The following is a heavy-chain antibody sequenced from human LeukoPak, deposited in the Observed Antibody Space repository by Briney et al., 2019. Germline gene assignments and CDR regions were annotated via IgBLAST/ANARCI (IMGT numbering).Heavy chain of an antibody. CDR1: GGSISSSSYY. CDR3: ARLGRQVLSNYYYYYMDV. J-gene: IGHJ6*03. CDR2: IYYSGST. Sequence: SETLSLTCTVSGGSISSSSYYWGWIRQPPGKGLEWIGSIYYSGSTYYNPSLKSRVTISVDTSKNQFSLKLSSVTAADTAVYYCARLGRQVLSNYYYYYMDVWGKGTTVTVSS. V-gene: IGHV4-39*01. D-gene: IGHD2-8*01.